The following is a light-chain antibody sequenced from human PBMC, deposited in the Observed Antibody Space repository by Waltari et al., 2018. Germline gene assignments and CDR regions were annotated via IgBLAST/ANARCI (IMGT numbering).Light chain of an antibody. CDR1: QSVSNTY. V-gene: IGKV3-20*01. J-gene: IGKJ4*01. CDR2: GAS. CDR3: QQYNYSPLT. Sequence: IVLTQSPGTLSLSPGERATLSCRASQSVSNTYLAWYQRKPGQAPRLLIYGASSRATGIPDRFSGSGSGTKFTLTINALEPEDSAVYFCQQYNYSPLTFGGGTRVEIK.